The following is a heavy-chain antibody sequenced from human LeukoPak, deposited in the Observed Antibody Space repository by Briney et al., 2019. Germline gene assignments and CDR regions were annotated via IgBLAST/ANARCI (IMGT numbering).Heavy chain of an antibody. Sequence: PGGSLRLSCAASGFTFSSYWMRWVRQAPGKGLVWVSRINSDGSSTSYADSVKGRFTISRDNAKDTLYLQMNSLRAEDTAVYYRVVPAAMYRDAFDIWGQGTMVTVSS. CDR1: GFTFSSYW. V-gene: IGHV3-74*01. D-gene: IGHD2-2*01. J-gene: IGHJ3*02. CDR2: INSDGSST. CDR3: VVPAAMYRDAFDI.